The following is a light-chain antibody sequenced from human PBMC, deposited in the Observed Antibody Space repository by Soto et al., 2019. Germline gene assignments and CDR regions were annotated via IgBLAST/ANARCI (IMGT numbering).Light chain of an antibody. Sequence: EIILTQSQSTLSLSAGERATLSCRASQSVSSSYLAWYQQKPGQAPRLLIYGASSRASGIPDRFSGSGSGTDFTLTISRLEPEDFAVYFCQQYGSSPRTFGQGTKVDIK. CDR1: QSVSSSY. CDR2: GAS. V-gene: IGKV3-20*01. J-gene: IGKJ1*01. CDR3: QQYGSSPRT.